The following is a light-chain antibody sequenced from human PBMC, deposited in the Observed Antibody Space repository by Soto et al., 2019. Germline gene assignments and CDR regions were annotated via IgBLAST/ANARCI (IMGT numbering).Light chain of an antibody. CDR1: SSDVGGYNY. CDR2: DVS. V-gene: IGLV2-11*01. CDR3: CSYSGIYTWV. J-gene: IGLJ2*01. Sequence: QSVLTQPRSVSGSPGQSVTISCTGTSSDVGGYNYVSWYQQHPGKAPKLMIYDVSKRPSGVPDRFSGSKSGNTASLTISGLRAEDEADYYCCSYSGIYTWVFGGGTKLTV.